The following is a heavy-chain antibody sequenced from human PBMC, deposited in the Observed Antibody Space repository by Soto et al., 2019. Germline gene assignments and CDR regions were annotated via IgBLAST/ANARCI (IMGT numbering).Heavy chain of an antibody. Sequence: SETLSLTCTVSGGSIGGDSWSWIRQSPGKGLDFIGYIYHSASTNYNPSLKSRVTISMDTSKNQFSLRLSSVTAADTAVCYCARAGIVQVSYAMDVWGQGTTVTVSS. J-gene: IGHJ6*02. CDR1: GGSIGGDS. CDR3: ARAGIVQVSYAMDV. D-gene: IGHD2-8*01. V-gene: IGHV4-59*01. CDR2: IYHSAST.